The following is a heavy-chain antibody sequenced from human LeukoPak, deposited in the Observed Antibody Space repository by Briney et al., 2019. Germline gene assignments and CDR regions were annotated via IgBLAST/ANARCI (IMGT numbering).Heavy chain of an antibody. V-gene: IGHV1-18*01. CDR1: GYTFTSYA. J-gene: IGHJ4*02. D-gene: IGHD5-24*01. CDR3: ARGVEMATITAFDY. CDR2: ISAYNGNT. Sequence: GASVKVSCKASGYTFTSYAISWVRQAPGQGLEWMGWISAYNGNTNYAQKLQGRVTMTTDTSTSTAYMELRSLRSDDTAVYYCARGVEMATITAFDYWGQGTLVTVSS.